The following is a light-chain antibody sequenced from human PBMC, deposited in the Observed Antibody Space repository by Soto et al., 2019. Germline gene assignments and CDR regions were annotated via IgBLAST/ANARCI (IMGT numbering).Light chain of an antibody. V-gene: IGKV1-39*01. Sequence: DIQMPQSPYSLSASVGDSVTITCRASQNIRTYLNWYQQKPGRAPKLLIHSASALPSGVPSRFSGSGSETEFTLTMSGLQPEDAATYDCQQVHSTPYTFGQGTKVEIK. CDR1: QNIRTY. J-gene: IGKJ2*01. CDR3: QQVHSTPYT. CDR2: SAS.